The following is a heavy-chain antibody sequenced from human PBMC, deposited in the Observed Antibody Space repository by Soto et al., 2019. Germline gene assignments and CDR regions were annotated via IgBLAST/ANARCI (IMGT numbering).Heavy chain of an antibody. CDR3: ARDPVGTFFYWFDP. CDR2: ISAYNGNT. J-gene: IGHJ5*02. V-gene: IGHV1-18*04. Sequence: EASVKVSCKASGYTFTGYYMHWVRQAPGQGLEWMGWISAYNGNTNYAQKLQGRVTMTTDTSTSTAYMELRSLRSDDTAVYYCARDPVGTFFYWFDPWGQGTLVTVSS. D-gene: IGHD1-1*01. CDR1: GYTFTGYY.